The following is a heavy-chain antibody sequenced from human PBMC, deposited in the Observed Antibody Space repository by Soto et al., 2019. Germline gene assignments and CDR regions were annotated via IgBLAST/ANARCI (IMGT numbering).Heavy chain of an antibody. CDR3: ARSRNDYGDLDPGEYYYYGMDV. CDR1: GFSLSTSGMC. V-gene: IGHV2-70*01. Sequence: ESGPTLVNPTQTLTLTCTFSGFSLSTSGMCVSWIRQPPGKALEWLALIDWDDDKYYSTSLKTRLTISKDTSKNQVVLTMTNMDPVDTATYYCARSRNDYGDLDPGEYYYYGMDVWGQGTTVTVSS. D-gene: IGHD4-17*01. J-gene: IGHJ6*02. CDR2: IDWDDDK.